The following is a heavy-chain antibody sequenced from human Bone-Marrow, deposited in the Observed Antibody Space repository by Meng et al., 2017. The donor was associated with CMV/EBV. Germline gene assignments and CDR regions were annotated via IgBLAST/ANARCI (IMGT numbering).Heavy chain of an antibody. V-gene: IGHV3-21*01. CDR3: AREGAGYCSSTSCYVTNYYYGMDV. J-gene: IGHJ6*02. CDR1: GFTFSSYS. CDR2: ITSTSSYI. D-gene: IGHD2-2*01. Sequence: GESLKISCAASGFTFSSYSINWVRQAPGKGLEWVSSITSTSSYIYYADSVKGRFTISRDNAKNSLYLQMNSLRAEDTAVYYCAREGAGYCSSTSCYVTNYYYGMDVWGQGTTVTVSS.